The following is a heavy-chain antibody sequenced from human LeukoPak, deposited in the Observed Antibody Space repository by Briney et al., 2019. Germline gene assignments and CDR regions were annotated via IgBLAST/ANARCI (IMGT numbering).Heavy chain of an antibody. CDR1: GFTFSSYG. D-gene: IGHD6-13*01. Sequence: GSLRLSCAASGFTFSSYGMHWVRQAPGKGLEWVAVIWYDGSNKYYADSVKGRFTISRDNPKNTLYLQMNSLRAEDTAVYYCARDPGQQLALYYFDYWGQGTLVTVSS. V-gene: IGHV3-33*01. J-gene: IGHJ4*02. CDR2: IWYDGSNK. CDR3: ARDPGQQLALYYFDY.